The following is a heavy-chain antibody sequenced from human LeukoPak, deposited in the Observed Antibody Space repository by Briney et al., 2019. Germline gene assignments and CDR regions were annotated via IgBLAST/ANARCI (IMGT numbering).Heavy chain of an antibody. CDR2: IYYSGST. CDR3: ARRPWGYDSSGYYFDY. CDR1: GVSISSSYYY. D-gene: IGHD3-22*01. V-gene: IGHV4-39*01. Sequence: SESLSLTCIVAGVSISSSYYYWGWLRQPPGKGLEWLGSIYYSGSTYYISSLKSRVTMSIDTSRNQVSLKLSSVTAADTAVYYCARRPWGYDSSGYYFDYWGQGTLVTVSS. J-gene: IGHJ4*02.